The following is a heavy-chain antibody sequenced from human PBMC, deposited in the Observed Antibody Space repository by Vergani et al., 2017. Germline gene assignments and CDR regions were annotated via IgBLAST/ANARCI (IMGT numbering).Heavy chain of an antibody. J-gene: IGHJ3*02. V-gene: IGHV3-21*01. CDR1: GFTFSNYS. CDR2: ISSSSSYI. CDR3: AGVWFMGAHDGFDI. Sequence: EVQLVESGGGLVKPGGSLRLSCAASGFTFSNYSMNWVRQAPGKGLEWVSSISSSSSYIYYADSVKGRFTISRDNAKNSLYLQMNSLRAEDTAVYYCAGVWFMGAHDGFDIWGQGTMVTISS. D-gene: IGHD1-26*01.